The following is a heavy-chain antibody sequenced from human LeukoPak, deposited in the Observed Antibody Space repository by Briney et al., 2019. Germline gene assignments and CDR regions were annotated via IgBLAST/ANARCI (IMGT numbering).Heavy chain of an antibody. Sequence: PSETLSLTCSVSGDSLSRYYWNWIRQPAGKGLECVGRFYTSGNTRYNPSLKSRVPMSVDTSKNQVSLRLSSVTAAHTAIYYCARGVGSSWSGYYFDSWGQGTLVTVSS. D-gene: IGHD6-13*01. V-gene: IGHV4-4*07. CDR3: ARGVGSSWSGYYFDS. CDR1: GDSLSRYY. CDR2: FYTSGNT. J-gene: IGHJ4*02.